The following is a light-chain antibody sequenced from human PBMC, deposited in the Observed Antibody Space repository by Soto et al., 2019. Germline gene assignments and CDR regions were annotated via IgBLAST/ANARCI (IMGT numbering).Light chain of an antibody. V-gene: IGKV3-15*01. Sequence: IVMTQSPATLSVSPGERATLSCRASQSLRSNLAWYQQKPGQPPRLLIYAASTRATGIPARFSGSESGTDFTLPISSPESEDVAVYYCRQYNNWWTFGQGTKVEIK. CDR1: QSLRSN. CDR2: AAS. CDR3: RQYNNWWT. J-gene: IGKJ1*01.